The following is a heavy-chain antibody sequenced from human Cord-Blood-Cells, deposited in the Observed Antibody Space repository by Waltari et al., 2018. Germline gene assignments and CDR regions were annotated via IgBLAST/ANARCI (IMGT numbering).Heavy chain of an antibody. CDR3: ARGEYYFDY. CDR2: ISWDGGST. CDR1: GFTFEDHT. V-gene: IGHV3-43*01. J-gene: IGHJ4*02. Sequence: ELELVESGGNVVQPGGSLRLACAASGFTFEDHTMHWVRHAPGKGLEWVSFISWDGGSTYYADSVKGRFTISRDNSKNSLYLQMNSLRTEDTALYYCARGEYYFDYWGQGTMVTVSS. D-gene: IGHD3-16*01.